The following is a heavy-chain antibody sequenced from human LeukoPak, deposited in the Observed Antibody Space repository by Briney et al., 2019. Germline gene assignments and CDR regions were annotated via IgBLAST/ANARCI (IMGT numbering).Heavy chain of an antibody. CDR1: GFTFSSYA. J-gene: IGHJ4*02. V-gene: IGHV3-30*04. Sequence: GGSLRLSCAASGFTFSSYAMHWVRQAPGKGLEWVAVISYDGSNKYYADSAKGRFTISRDNSKNTLYLQMNSLRAEDTAVYYCARTWEEYYFDYWGQGTLVTVSS. D-gene: IGHD1-26*01. CDR3: ARTWEEYYFDY. CDR2: ISYDGSNK.